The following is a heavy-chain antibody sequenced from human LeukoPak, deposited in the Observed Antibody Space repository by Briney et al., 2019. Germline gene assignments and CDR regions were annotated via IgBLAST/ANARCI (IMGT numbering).Heavy chain of an antibody. D-gene: IGHD1-26*01. CDR3: AREISGERTYYFDY. Sequence: SGRSLRLSCAASGFTFSDYYMSWIRQAPGKGLEWVSYISSSGSTIYYADSVKGRFTISRDNAKNSLHLQMNSLRAEDTAVYYCAREISGERTYYFDYWGQGTLVTVSS. CDR2: ISSSGSTI. V-gene: IGHV3-11*01. CDR1: GFTFSDYY. J-gene: IGHJ4*02.